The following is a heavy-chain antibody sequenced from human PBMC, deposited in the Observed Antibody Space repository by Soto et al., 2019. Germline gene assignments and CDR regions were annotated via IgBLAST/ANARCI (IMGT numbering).Heavy chain of an antibody. CDR1: GFTFSSYW. D-gene: IGHD3-22*01. CDR3: VRDYDSSGYNSDY. V-gene: IGHV3-74*01. CDR2: INSEGTGT. J-gene: IGHJ4*02. Sequence: LRLSFAASGFTFSSYWMHWVRQVPGKGLVWVSRINSEGTGTIYADSVKGRFTISRDNAKNTPYLQMNSLRAEDTAVYYCVRDYDSSGYNSDYWGQGTPVTVSS.